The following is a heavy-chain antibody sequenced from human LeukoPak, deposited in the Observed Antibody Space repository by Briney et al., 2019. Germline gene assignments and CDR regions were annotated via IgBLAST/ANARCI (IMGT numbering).Heavy chain of an antibody. Sequence: MPSETLSLTCAVSGGSISSSNWWSWVRQPPGKGLEWIGEIYHSGSTNYNPSLKSRVTISVDKSKNQFSLKLSSVAAADTAVYYCARVTIGNGSSWFPSLGASNDAFDIWGQGTMVTVSS. CDR1: GGSISSSNW. CDR2: IYHSGST. CDR3: ARVTIGNGSSWFPSLGASNDAFDI. V-gene: IGHV4-4*02. J-gene: IGHJ3*02. D-gene: IGHD6-13*01.